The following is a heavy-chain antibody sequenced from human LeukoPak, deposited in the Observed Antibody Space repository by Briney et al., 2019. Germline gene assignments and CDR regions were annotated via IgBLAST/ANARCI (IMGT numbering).Heavy chain of an antibody. J-gene: IGHJ4*02. D-gene: IGHD2-2*03. V-gene: IGHV3-64*01. Sequence: PGGSLRLSCAASGFTISRSSMHWVRQAPGKGLEFVSAISRSGGNTYYANSVKGRFTISRDTSKNTLYLQVGSLRVEDMAAYYCARVGDRSGNGYSHWGQGTLVTVSS. CDR3: ARVGDRSGNGYSH. CDR2: ISRSGGNT. CDR1: GFTISRSS.